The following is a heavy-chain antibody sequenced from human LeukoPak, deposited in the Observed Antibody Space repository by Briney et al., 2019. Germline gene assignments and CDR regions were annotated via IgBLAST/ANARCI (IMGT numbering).Heavy chain of an antibody. V-gene: IGHV3-30*18. J-gene: IGHJ4*02. CDR2: ISSDGSNK. CDR1: GFTFSSYG. CDR3: AKDRDSSGWRYFDY. Sequence: PGGSLRLSCAASGFTFSSYGMHWVRQAPGKGLEWLAVISSDGSNKYYPDSVKGRFTISRDNSKNTLYLQMNSLRPEDTAVYPCAKDRDSSGWRYFDYWGQGTLVTVSS. D-gene: IGHD6-19*01.